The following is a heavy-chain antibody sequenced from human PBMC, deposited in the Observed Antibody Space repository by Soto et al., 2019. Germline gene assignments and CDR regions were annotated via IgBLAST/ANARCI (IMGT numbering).Heavy chain of an antibody. J-gene: IGHJ4*02. V-gene: IGHV1-18*01. CDR3: ARNGWRVYYDGSGYYSPPFDY. CDR1: GYTFTSYG. Sequence: QVQLVQSGAEVKKPGASVKVSCKASGYTFTSYGISWVRQAPGQGLEWMGWISAYNGNTNYAQKHQGRVTMTTDTSRSTAYMELRSLRSDDTAVYYCARNGWRVYYDGSGYYSPPFDYWGQGTLVTVSS. CDR2: ISAYNGNT. D-gene: IGHD3-22*01.